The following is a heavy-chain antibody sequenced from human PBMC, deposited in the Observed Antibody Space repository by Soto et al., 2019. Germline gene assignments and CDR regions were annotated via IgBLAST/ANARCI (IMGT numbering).Heavy chain of an antibody. D-gene: IGHD3-16*02. J-gene: IGHJ4*02. CDR1: GGSISSGGYY. CDR2: IYYSGST. Sequence: SETLSLTCTVSGGSISSGGYYWSWIRQHPGKGLEWIGYIYYSGSTYYNPSLKSRVTISVDTSKNQFSLKLSSVTAADTAVYYCARASHYDYVWGSYRSTYYFDYWGQGTLVTVS. CDR3: ARASHYDYVWGSYRSTYYFDY. V-gene: IGHV4-31*03.